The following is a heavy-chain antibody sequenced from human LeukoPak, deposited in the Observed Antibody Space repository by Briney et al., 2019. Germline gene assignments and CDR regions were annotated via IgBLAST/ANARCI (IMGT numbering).Heavy chain of an antibody. CDR1: GFAFSSYW. J-gene: IGHJ4*02. V-gene: IGHV3-7*01. Sequence: GGSLCLSCAASGFAFSSYWMSWFRQIPGKGLEWLGNIKTDGSEKYYLDSVRGRFTISRDNAKNSLFLQMNSLRGEDTAVYYCVRDYVWGTYDSDYWGQGTLVTVTS. CDR3: VRDYVWGTYDSDY. CDR2: IKTDGSEK. D-gene: IGHD3-16*01.